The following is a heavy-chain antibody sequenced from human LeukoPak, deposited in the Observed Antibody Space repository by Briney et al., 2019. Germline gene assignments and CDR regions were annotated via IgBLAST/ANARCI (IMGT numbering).Heavy chain of an antibody. CDR1: GNSISSGDNY. CDR2: IYYSGST. Sequence: PSETLSLTCTVSGNSISSGDNYWSWIRQPAGKGLEWIGSIYYSGSTYYNPSLKSRVTISVDTSKNQFSLKLSSVTAADTAVYYCASSRWELLPGVFDYWGQGTLVTVSS. V-gene: IGHV4-39*07. D-gene: IGHD1-26*01. J-gene: IGHJ4*02. CDR3: ASSRWELLPGVFDY.